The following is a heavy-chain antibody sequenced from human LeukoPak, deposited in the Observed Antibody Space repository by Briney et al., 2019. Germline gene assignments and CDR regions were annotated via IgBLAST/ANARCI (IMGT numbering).Heavy chain of an antibody. J-gene: IGHJ4*02. CDR1: GFTVSSNY. Sequence: GGSLRLSCAASGFTVSSNYMNWVRQAPGKGLEWVSVIYSGGSAYYADSVKGRFTISRDNSKNTLYLQMNSLRAEDTAVYYCAREMATVFDYWGQGTLVTVSS. V-gene: IGHV3-53*01. CDR3: AREMATVFDY. CDR2: IYSGGSA. D-gene: IGHD5-24*01.